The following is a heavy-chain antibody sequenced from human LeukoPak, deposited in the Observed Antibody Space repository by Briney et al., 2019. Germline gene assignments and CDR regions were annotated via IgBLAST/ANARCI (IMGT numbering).Heavy chain of an antibody. CDR3: ARDHRYAFDN. Sequence: PGGSVRLSCAASGFTFIDYSMNWVRQAPGKGLEWISYVGISSGNTKYADSVKGRFTISGDSAKNSVFLQMNSLRVEDTAVYYCARDHRYAFDNWGQGTLVTVSS. J-gene: IGHJ4*02. V-gene: IGHV3-48*04. D-gene: IGHD5-12*01. CDR1: GFTFIDYS. CDR2: VGISSGNT.